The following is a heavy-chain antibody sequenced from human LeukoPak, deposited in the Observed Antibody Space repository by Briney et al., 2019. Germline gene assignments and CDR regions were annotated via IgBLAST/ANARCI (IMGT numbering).Heavy chain of an antibody. J-gene: IGHJ5*02. D-gene: IGHD3-22*01. Sequence: GSLRLSCAASGFTFSSYAMSWVRQAPGKGLEWVSAISGSGGSTYYADSVKGRFTISRDNSKNTLYLQMNSLRAEDTAVYYCAKDLVGVEKILPMRKFYYDSSGYQPWGQGTLVTVSS. CDR1: GFTFSSYA. CDR3: AKDLVGVEKILPMRKFYYDSSGYQP. V-gene: IGHV3-23*01. CDR2: ISGSGGST.